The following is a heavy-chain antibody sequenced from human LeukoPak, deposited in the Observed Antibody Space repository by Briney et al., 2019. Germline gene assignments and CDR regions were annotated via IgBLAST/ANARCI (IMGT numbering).Heavy chain of an antibody. Sequence: ASVKVSCKASGYTFTSYAMHWVRQAPGQRVEWMGWINAGNGNTKYSQKFQGRVTITRDTSASTAYMELSSLRSEDTAVYYCASRRGLGYCSSASCYTQVRGAFDIWGQGTTVTVSS. D-gene: IGHD2-2*02. CDR2: INAGNGNT. V-gene: IGHV1-3*01. CDR3: ASRRGLGYCSSASCYTQVRGAFDI. J-gene: IGHJ3*02. CDR1: GYTFTSYA.